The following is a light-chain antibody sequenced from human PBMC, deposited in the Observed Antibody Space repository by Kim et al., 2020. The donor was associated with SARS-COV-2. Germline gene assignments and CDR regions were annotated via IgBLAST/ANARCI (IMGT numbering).Light chain of an antibody. V-gene: IGKV3-11*01. CDR3: QQCNNWPLT. Sequence: EIVLTQTPATLSLSPGERATLSCWASQSVSSYLAWYQQKPGQAPRLLIYDASNRAAGIPARFSGTESRTEFTLTISSLEPEDVAVYYCQQCNNWPLTFGGGTKVDIK. CDR1: QSVSSY. CDR2: DAS. J-gene: IGKJ4*01.